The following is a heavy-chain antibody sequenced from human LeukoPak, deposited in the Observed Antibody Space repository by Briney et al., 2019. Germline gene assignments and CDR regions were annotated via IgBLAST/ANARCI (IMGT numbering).Heavy chain of an antibody. CDR3: ARGGSGSYWWLGSNYFDY. CDR2: INHSGST. V-gene: IGHV4-34*01. Sequence: SETLSLTCAVYGGSFSGYYWSWIRQPPGKGLEWIGEINHSGSTNYNPSLKSRVTISVDTSKNQFSLKLSSVTAADTAVYYCARGGSGSYWWLGSNYFDYWGQGTLVTVSS. CDR1: GGSFSGYY. D-gene: IGHD3-10*01. J-gene: IGHJ4*02.